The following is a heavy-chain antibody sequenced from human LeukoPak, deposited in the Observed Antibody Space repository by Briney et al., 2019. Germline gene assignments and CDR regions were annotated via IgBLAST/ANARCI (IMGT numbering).Heavy chain of an antibody. V-gene: IGHV4-4*07. CDR2: IYTSGKT. Sequence: SETLSLTCTVSGGSINNYYWSWIRQPAGKGLEWIGRIYTSGKTNYNPPLKSRVTMSVDTSKNQLSLKLSSVTAADTAVYYCARDNPLKPYCISTSCLLNWFDPWGQGTLVTVSS. CDR3: ARDNPLKPYCISTSCLLNWFDP. D-gene: IGHD2-2*01. J-gene: IGHJ5*02. CDR1: GGSINNYY.